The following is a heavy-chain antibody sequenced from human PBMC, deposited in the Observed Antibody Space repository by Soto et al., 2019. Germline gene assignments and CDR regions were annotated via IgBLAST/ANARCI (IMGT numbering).Heavy chain of an antibody. CDR1: GCTFTGYY. CDR2: INPNSGGT. Sequence: ASVKVSCKASGCTFTGYYIPWVRQAPVQGLEWMGWINPNSGGTNYAQKFQGWVTMTRDTSISTSYRELSRLRSDDTAVYYCARGLGLYCSGGSCYSSSPGYWGQGTLVIVSS. J-gene: IGHJ4*02. D-gene: IGHD2-15*01. CDR3: ARGLGLYCSGGSCYSSSPGY. V-gene: IGHV1-2*04.